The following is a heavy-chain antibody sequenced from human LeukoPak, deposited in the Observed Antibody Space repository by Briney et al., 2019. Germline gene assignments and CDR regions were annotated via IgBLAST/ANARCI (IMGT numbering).Heavy chain of an antibody. D-gene: IGHD3-10*01. CDR2: INPNSGGT. J-gene: IGHJ5*02. CDR3: ARAPPYYYGSGYSLGFDP. CDR1: GYTFTGYY. V-gene: IGHV1-2*04. Sequence: ASVKVSCKASGYTFTGYYMHWVRQAPGQGLEWMGWINPNSGGTNYAQKFQGWVTMTGDTSISTAYMELSRLRSDDTAVYYCARAPPYYYGSGYSLGFDPWGQGTLVTVSS.